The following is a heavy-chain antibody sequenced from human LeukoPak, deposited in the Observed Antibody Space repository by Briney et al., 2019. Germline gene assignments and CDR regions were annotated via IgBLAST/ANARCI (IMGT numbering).Heavy chain of an antibody. V-gene: IGHV1-69*06. D-gene: IGHD3-10*01. CDR2: IIPIFGTA. CDR1: GGTFSSYA. J-gene: IGHJ6*04. Sequence: ASVKVSCKASGGTFSSYAISWVRQAPGQGLEWMGGIIPIFGTANYAQKFQGRVTITADKSTSTAYMELSSLRSEDTAVYYCATGLWFGKYLDVWSKGTTVTISS. CDR3: ATGLWFGKYLDV.